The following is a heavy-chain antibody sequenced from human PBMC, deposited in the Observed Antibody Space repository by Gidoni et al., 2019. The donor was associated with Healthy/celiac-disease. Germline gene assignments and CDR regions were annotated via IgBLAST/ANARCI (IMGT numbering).Heavy chain of an antibody. J-gene: IGHJ6*02. V-gene: IGHV4-34*01. CDR1: GGSFSGYY. Sequence: QVQLQQWGAGLLKPSEPLSLTCAVYGGSFSGYYWSWIRQPPGKGLEWIGEINHSGSTNYNPSLKSRVTISVDTSKNQFSLKLSSVTAADTAVYYCARDPGGYGMDVWGQGTTVSVSS. CDR2: INHSGST. CDR3: ARDPGGYGMDV.